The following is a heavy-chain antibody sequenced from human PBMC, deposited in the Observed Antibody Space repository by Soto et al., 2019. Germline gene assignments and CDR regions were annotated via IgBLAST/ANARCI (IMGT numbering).Heavy chain of an antibody. V-gene: IGHV1-69-2*01. D-gene: IGHD5-12*01. Sequence: VKDSCEASGYTFSDYDMNWVQQAPVKGLEWMGLVGPADGETIYAERFRGRLTLTADTSTDTAYMELSSLRSDDTAVYFCATSAGNIVATYSIYYYGMDVWGPGTTVTVSS. CDR3: ATSAGNIVATYSIYYYGMDV. CDR1: GYTFSDYD. J-gene: IGHJ6*02. CDR2: VGPADGET.